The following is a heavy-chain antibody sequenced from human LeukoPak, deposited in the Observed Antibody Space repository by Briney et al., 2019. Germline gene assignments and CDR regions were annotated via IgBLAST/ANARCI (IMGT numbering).Heavy chain of an antibody. J-gene: IGHJ4*02. V-gene: IGHV4-61*02. D-gene: IGHD3-22*01. CDR2: IYTSGST. Sequence: PSETLSLTCSVSGNSISSGDNYWSWIRQPAGKGLEWIGRIYTSGSTNYNPSLKSRVTISGDTSKNQFSLRLSSVTAADTAVYYCARASYSYDINGWVPFDYWGQGTLVTVSS. CDR1: GNSISSGDNY. CDR3: ARASYSYDINGWVPFDY.